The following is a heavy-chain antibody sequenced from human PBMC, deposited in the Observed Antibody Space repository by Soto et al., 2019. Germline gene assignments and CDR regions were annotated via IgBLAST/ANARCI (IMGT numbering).Heavy chain of an antibody. CDR3: ATGYCSGGRCYGTVNFDY. Sequence: SETLCLTWAVEGGSISGYDGSWIRKPPRKGLEWIGEINHSGSTNYNPSLKSRVTISGDTSKNQFSLKLSSVTAADTAVYYCATGYCSGGRCYGTVNFDYWGQGALVTVSS. D-gene: IGHD2-15*01. J-gene: IGHJ4*02. V-gene: IGHV4-34*01. CDR2: INHSGST. CDR1: GGSISGYD.